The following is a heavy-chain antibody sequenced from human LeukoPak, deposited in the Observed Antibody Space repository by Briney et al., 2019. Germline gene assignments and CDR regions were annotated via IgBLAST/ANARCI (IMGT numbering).Heavy chain of an antibody. CDR1: GGTFSSYA. CDR2: IIPILGIA. V-gene: IGHV1-69*04. J-gene: IGHJ3*02. D-gene: IGHD3-22*01. CDR3: ARDSHYYDSSGDAFDI. Sequence: GASVKVSCEASGGTFSSYAISWVRQAPGQGLEWMGRIIPILGIANYAQKFQGRVTITADKSTSTAYMELSSLRSEDTAVYYCARDSHYYDSSGDAFDIWGQGTMVTVSS.